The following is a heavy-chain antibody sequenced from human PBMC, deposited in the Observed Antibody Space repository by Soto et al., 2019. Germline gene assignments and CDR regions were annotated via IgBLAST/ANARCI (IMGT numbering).Heavy chain of an antibody. CDR2: ISGYNGNT. J-gene: IGHJ4*02. Sequence: ASVKVSCKASGYTFTSYSFNWVRQAPGQGLEWMGWISGYNGNTNYARKLQGRVTMTTDTSTSTAYMELRSLRSDDTAMYYCARSLGIAAAGTDWGQGTLVTVYS. CDR1: GYTFTSYS. D-gene: IGHD6-13*01. V-gene: IGHV1-18*01. CDR3: ARSLGIAAAGTD.